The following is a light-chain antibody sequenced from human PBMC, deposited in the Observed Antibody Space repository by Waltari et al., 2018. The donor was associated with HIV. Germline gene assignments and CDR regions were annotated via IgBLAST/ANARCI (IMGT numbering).Light chain of an antibody. CDR3: QQYDNLPGT. CDR1: RGISNY. Sequence: IQLTQSPSSLSASVGARVTITCQASRGISNYLNWYQQKPGKAPKLLIYDASNLETGVPSMFSGSGSGTYLTFTISSLQPEEMATYYCQQYDNLPGTFGGGTKVELK. CDR2: DAS. V-gene: IGKV1-33*01. J-gene: IGKJ4*01.